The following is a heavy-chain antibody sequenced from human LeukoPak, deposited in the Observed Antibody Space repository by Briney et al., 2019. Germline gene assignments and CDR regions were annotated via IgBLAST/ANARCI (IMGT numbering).Heavy chain of an antibody. Sequence: ASVKVSCKASGYTFTTYTTHWLRQAPGQGLEWMGIIHPSAGSTSYAQKFQGSVTLTRDMSTSTFYMELSSLRSDDTAVYYCARGHGSGSTNYFDPWGQGTLVTVSS. CDR1: GYTFTTYT. CDR3: ARGHGSGSTNYFDP. J-gene: IGHJ5*02. V-gene: IGHV1-46*01. CDR2: IHPSAGST. D-gene: IGHD3-10*01.